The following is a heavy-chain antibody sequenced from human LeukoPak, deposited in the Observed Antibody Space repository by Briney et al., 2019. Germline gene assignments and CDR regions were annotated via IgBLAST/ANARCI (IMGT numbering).Heavy chain of an antibody. CDR3: ARDRPHNWFDP. CDR2: IDIDGSST. V-gene: IGHV3-74*01. CDR1: GFTFSSYW. Sequence: PGGSLRLSCAASGFTFSSYWMHWVRQAPGKGLVWVSRIDIDGSSTTYADSVRGRFTISRDNAKNTLYLQMNNLRTEDTAVYYCARDRPHNWFDPWGQGNLVTVSS. J-gene: IGHJ5*02.